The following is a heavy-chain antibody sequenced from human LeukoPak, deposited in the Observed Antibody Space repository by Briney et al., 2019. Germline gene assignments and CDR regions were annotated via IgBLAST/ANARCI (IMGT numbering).Heavy chain of an antibody. CDR1: GGSISSSSYY. CDR3: ARERWELFDY. D-gene: IGHD1-26*01. J-gene: IGHJ4*02. V-gene: IGHV4-39*07. CDR2: IYYSGST. Sequence: SETLSLTCTVSGGSISSSSYYWGWIRQPPGKGLEWIGSIYYSGSTYYNPSLKSRVTMSVDTSKNQFSLKVSSVTAADTAVYYCARERWELFDYWGQGTLVTVSS.